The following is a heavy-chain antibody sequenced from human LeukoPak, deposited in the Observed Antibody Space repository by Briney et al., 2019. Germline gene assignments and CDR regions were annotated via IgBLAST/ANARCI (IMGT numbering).Heavy chain of an antibody. D-gene: IGHD3-22*01. CDR1: GYTFTNYG. Sequence: GASVKVSCKASGYTFTNYGVSWVRQAPGQGLEWMGWISAYNDNTNYAQKLQGRVTMTTDTSTSTAYMELRSLRSDDTAVYYCARDLGRNFYYALDYWGQGTLVTVSS. V-gene: IGHV1-18*01. J-gene: IGHJ4*02. CDR3: ARDLGRNFYYALDY. CDR2: ISAYNDNT.